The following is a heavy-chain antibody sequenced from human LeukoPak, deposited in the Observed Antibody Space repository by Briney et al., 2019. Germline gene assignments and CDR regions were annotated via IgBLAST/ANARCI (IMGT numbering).Heavy chain of an antibody. Sequence: GGSLRLSCAASGFTFSSYAMHWVRQAPGKGLEWVAVISYDGSNKYYADSVKGRFTISRDNAKNSLYLQMNSLRAEDTAVYYCARALLLWFGNDYWGQGTLVTVSS. J-gene: IGHJ4*02. CDR2: ISYDGSNK. V-gene: IGHV3-30*04. D-gene: IGHD3-10*01. CDR3: ARALLLWFGNDY. CDR1: GFTFSSYA.